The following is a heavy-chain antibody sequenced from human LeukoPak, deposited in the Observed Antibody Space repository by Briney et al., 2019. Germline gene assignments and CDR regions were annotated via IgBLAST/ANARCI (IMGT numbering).Heavy chain of an antibody. Sequence: GESLSLSCALSRFTPCSYTTKWVRQAPGKGLEWVSSISSGSTYIYYADSVKGRFTISRDNAKHSLSLQMSSVRAEDTAVYYGARLGTSLIASPVSRVVWLYWGQGSLVTVSS. J-gene: IGHJ4*02. CDR1: RFTPCSYT. V-gene: IGHV3-21*01. CDR3: ARLGTSLIASPVSRVVWLY. CDR2: ISSGSTYI. D-gene: IGHD2-15*01.